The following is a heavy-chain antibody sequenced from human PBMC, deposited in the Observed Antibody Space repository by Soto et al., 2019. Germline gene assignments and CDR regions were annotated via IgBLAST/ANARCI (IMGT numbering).Heavy chain of an antibody. CDR3: ARAGTDMVTLDY. D-gene: IGHD5-18*01. Sequence: SETRSLTCSVSGGTISSYFWSWIRQPPGKGLEWIGYIYYSGSTNYNPSLKSRVTISVDTSKNQFSLRLSSVTPADTAVYYCARAGTDMVTLDYWAQGTLVTVSS. CDR2: IYYSGST. CDR1: GGTISSYF. J-gene: IGHJ4*02. V-gene: IGHV4-59*01.